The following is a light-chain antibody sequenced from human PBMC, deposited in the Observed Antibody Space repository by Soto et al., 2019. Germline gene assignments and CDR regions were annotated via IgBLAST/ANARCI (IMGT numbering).Light chain of an antibody. CDR2: GNV. Sequence: QSALTQPPSVSGAPGQRVTISCTGSSSNIGADFDVHWYQQLPGTAPKLLIYGNVYRPSGVPDRFSGSKSDTSASLAITGLQAEDEADYYCQSYDSGPIVIFGGGTKVTVL. CDR1: SSNIGADFD. J-gene: IGLJ2*01. CDR3: QSYDSGPIVI. V-gene: IGLV1-40*01.